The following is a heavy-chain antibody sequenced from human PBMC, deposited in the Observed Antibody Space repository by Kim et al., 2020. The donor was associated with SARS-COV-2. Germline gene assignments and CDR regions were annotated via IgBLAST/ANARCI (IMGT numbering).Heavy chain of an antibody. CDR3: ASPCSGGSCYFQH. J-gene: IGHJ1*01. V-gene: IGHV3-7*01. D-gene: IGHD2-15*01. Sequence: YGDDVKRRFTLSSDNAKNSLYLQMNSLRAEDTAVYYCASPCSGGSCYFQHWGQGTLVTVSS.